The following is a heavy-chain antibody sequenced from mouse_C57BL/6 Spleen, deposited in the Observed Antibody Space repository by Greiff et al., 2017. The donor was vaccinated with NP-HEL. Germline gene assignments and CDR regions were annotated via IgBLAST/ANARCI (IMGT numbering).Heavy chain of an antibody. J-gene: IGHJ4*01. D-gene: IGHD5-5*01. Sequence: QVQLQQPGAALVKPGASVTLSCKASGYTFTSYWMHWVKPRPGQGLEWLGMIHPYSGSTNYNEKFKSKATLTVDKSSSTAYMQLSSLTSEDSAVYYCARSDYHYDMDDWGKGTSVTVSS. CDR1: GYTFTSYW. CDR3: ARSDYHYDMDD. V-gene: IGHV1-64*01. CDR2: IHPYSGST.